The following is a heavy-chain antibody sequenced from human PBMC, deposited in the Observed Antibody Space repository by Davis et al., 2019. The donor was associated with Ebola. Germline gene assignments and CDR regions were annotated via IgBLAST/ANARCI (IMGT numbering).Heavy chain of an antibody. CDR1: GGSFSNYG. D-gene: IGHD3-3*01. CDR3: AREDGFLDPTRHVSYYYGLDV. J-gene: IGHJ6*02. V-gene: IGHV1-69*04. CDR2: IVPILDIT. Sequence: SVKVSCKASGGSFSNYGFTWVRQAPGHGLEWMARIVPILDITNCAQRFQGRVTITADKSTTTVYMELSSLKSEDTAVYYCAREDGFLDPTRHVSYYYGLDVWGQGTTVTVSS.